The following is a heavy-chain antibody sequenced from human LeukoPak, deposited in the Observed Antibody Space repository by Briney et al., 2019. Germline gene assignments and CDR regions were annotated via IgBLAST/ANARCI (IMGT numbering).Heavy chain of an antibody. D-gene: IGHD6-6*01. Sequence: GGSLRLSCAASGNYWMHWVRQAPGKGLVWVSHINGDGSWTTYADSVKGRFTISKDNAKNTVYLQMNNLRAEDTAVYYCARGPNSNWSGLDFWGQGTLLTVSS. CDR2: INGDGSWT. CDR1: GNYW. CDR3: ARGPNSNWSGLDF. J-gene: IGHJ4*02. V-gene: IGHV3-74*01.